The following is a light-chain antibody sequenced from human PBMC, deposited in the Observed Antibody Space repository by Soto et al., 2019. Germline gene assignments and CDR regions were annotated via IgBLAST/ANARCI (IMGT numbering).Light chain of an antibody. Sequence: EIVLTQSPATLFLSPGEKATLSCRASQSVKSHVAWYQLKPGQSPRLLIFDTTNRATDTPARFSGSGSGTDFTLTISRLEPEDFAVYYCQQRGNWPVTFGGGTKVEI. CDR2: DTT. V-gene: IGKV3-11*01. CDR1: QSVKSH. CDR3: QQRGNWPVT. J-gene: IGKJ4*01.